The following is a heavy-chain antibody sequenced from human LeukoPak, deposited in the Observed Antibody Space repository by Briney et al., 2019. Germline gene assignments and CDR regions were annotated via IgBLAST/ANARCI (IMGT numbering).Heavy chain of an antibody. V-gene: IGHV4-34*01. J-gene: IGHJ4*02. Sequence: SETLSLTCAVYGGSFSGYYWSWIRQPPGKGLEWIGEINHSGSTNDNPSLKSRVTISVDRSKNQFSLKLSSMTAADTSVYYCARARRDGLKFDYWGQGALVTVSS. CDR2: INHSGST. CDR3: ARARRDGLKFDY. CDR1: GGSFSGYY. D-gene: IGHD5-24*01.